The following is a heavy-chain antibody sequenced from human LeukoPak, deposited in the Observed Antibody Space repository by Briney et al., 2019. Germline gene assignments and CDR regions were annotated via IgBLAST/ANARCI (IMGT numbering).Heavy chain of an antibody. CDR1: GGSISSYY. V-gene: IGHV4-59*01. D-gene: IGHD6-19*01. Sequence: SETLSLTCTVSGGSISSYYWSWIRQPPGKGLEWIGYIYYSGSTNYNPSLKSRVTISVDTSKNQFSLKLSSVTAADTAVYYCARLAVAGTGPRWAFDIWGQGTMVTVSS. J-gene: IGHJ3*02. CDR3: ARLAVAGTGPRWAFDI. CDR2: IYYSGST.